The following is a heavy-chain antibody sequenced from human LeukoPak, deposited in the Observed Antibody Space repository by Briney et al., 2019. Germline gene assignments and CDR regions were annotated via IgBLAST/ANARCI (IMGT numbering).Heavy chain of an antibody. CDR2: IYYSGST. CDR1: GGSISSYY. J-gene: IGHJ4*02. Sequence: NPSETLSLTCTVSGGSISSYYWSWIRQPPGKGLEWIGYIYYSGSTNYNPSLKSRVTISVDTSKNQFSLKLSSVTAADTAVYYCARDTLDYFDYWGQGTLVTVSS. CDR3: ARDTLDYFDY. V-gene: IGHV4-59*01.